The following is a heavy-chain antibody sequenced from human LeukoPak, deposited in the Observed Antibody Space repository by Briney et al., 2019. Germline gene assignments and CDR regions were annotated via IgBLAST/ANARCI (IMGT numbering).Heavy chain of an antibody. D-gene: IGHD5-18*01. J-gene: IGHJ4*02. CDR3: AKVAPGYTYGAHFDY. CDR2: IRYDGSNK. CDR1: GFTFSSYG. V-gene: IGHV3-30*02. Sequence: PGGSLRLSCAASGFTFSSYGMHWVRQAPGKGLEWVAFIRYDGSNKYYADSVKGRFTISRDNSENTLYLQMNSLRAEDTAVYYCAKVAPGYTYGAHFDYWGQGTLVTVSS.